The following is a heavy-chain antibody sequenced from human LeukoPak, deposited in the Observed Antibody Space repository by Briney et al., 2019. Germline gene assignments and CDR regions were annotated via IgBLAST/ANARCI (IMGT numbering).Heavy chain of an antibody. J-gene: IGHJ4*02. CDR1: GFTVSNNY. Sequence: GGSLRLSCAASGFTVSNNYMSWVRQAPGKGLEWASVIYTGGRTYYADSVKGRFTISRDNAKNSLYLQMNSLRAEDTAVYYCARDYYDSSGYPGNYWGQGTLVTVSS. CDR3: ARDYYDSSGYPGNY. CDR2: IYTGGRT. D-gene: IGHD3-22*01. V-gene: IGHV3-66*01.